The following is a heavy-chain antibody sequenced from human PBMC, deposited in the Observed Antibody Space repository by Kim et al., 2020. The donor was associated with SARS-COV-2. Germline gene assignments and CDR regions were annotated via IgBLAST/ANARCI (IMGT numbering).Heavy chain of an antibody. V-gene: IGHV4-39*07. J-gene: IGHJ4*01. Sequence: SETLSLTCTVSGGSISSSSYYWGWIRQPPGKGLEWIGSIYYSGSTYYNPSLKSRVTISVDTSKNQFSLKLSSVTAADTAVYYCARDGLYSYGSVNYYWG. CDR3: ARDGLYSYGSVNYY. CDR1: GGSISSSSYY. CDR2: IYYSGST. D-gene: IGHD3-10*01.